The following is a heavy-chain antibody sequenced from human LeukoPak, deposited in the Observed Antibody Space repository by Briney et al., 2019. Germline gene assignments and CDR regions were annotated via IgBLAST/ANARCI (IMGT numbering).Heavy chain of an antibody. Sequence: GRSLRLSCAASGFTFSSYGMHWVRQAPGKGLEWVAVISYDGSNEYYADSVKGRFTISRDNAKNSLFLQMNNLRAEDTAVYYCATSPYDSSGYYAYWGQGTLVTVSS. D-gene: IGHD3-22*01. V-gene: IGHV3-30*03. CDR1: GFTFSSYG. J-gene: IGHJ4*02. CDR2: ISYDGSNE. CDR3: ATSPYDSSGYYAY.